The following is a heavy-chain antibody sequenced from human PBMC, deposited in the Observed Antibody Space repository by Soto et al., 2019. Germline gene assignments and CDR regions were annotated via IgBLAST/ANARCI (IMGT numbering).Heavy chain of an antibody. J-gene: IGHJ4*02. Sequence: QLQLQESGPGLVKPSETLSLTCGVSGGSISSSSAYWGWIRQPPGKGLQWIGNIYYTGITYFNPSLKSRVTISVDTSKKQFFLKLTSVTAADTAVYYCATWYGGSWYDYWGQGTLVTVAS. D-gene: IGHD6-13*01. CDR2: IYYTGIT. CDR1: GGSISSSSAY. CDR3: ATWYGGSWYDY. V-gene: IGHV4-39*01.